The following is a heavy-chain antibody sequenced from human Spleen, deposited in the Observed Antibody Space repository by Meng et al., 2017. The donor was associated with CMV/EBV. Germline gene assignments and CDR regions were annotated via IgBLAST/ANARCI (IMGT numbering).Heavy chain of an antibody. CDR2: ISSSSGYI. CDR3: ARDYHCSSASCDWDYYYYNGMDV. D-gene: IGHD2-2*01. J-gene: IGHJ6*02. V-gene: IGHV3-21*01. Sequence: GESLKISCAASGFIFSSYYMKWVRQAPGKGLEWVSSISSSSGYISYADSVKGRFTISRDNAKNSLYLQMNSLRAEDTAVYYCARDYHCSSASCDWDYYYYNGMDVWGQGTTVTVSS. CDR1: GFIFSSYY.